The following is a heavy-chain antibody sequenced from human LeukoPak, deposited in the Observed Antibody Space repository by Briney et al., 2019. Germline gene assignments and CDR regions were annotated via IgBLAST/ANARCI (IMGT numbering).Heavy chain of an antibody. J-gene: IGHJ6*03. CDR2: MNPNSGNT. Sequence: ASVKVSCKASGYTFTSYDINWVRQATGQGLEWMGWMNPNSGNTGYAQKFQGRGTITRNTSISTAYMELSSLRSEDTAVYYCARLGGGGFWSGYYPYYYYYMDVWGKGTTVTVSS. D-gene: IGHD3-3*01. CDR1: GYTFTSYD. CDR3: ARLGGGGFWSGYYPYYYYYMDV. V-gene: IGHV1-8*03.